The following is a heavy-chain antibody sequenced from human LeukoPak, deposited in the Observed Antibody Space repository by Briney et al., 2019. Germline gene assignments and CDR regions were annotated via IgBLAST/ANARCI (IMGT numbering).Heavy chain of an antibody. D-gene: IGHD1-26*01. J-gene: IGHJ5*02. CDR2: IIPISGTT. CDR3: ARKLRLGGNWFDP. Sequence: ASVKVSCKTSGGTFTSYAITWVRQAPGQGLEWMGKIIPISGTTNYAQKFQGRITFTADESTSTAYMELSSLRSEDTALYYCARKLRLGGNWFDPWGQGTLVTVSS. V-gene: IGHV1-69*15. CDR1: GGTFTSYA.